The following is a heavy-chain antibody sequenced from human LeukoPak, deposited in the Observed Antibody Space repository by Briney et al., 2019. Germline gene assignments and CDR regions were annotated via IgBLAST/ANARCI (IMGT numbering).Heavy chain of an antibody. CDR2: ISSSSSTI. V-gene: IGHV3-48*01. J-gene: IGHJ6*03. CDR1: GFTFSSYS. D-gene: IGHD1-1*01. Sequence: GGSLRLSCAASGFTFSSYSMNWVRQAPGKGLEWVSYISSSSSTIYYADSVKGRFTISRDNAKNSLYLQMNSLRAEDTAVYYCAREQLFTVLDPNYYMDVWGKGTTVTISS. CDR3: AREQLFTVLDPNYYMDV.